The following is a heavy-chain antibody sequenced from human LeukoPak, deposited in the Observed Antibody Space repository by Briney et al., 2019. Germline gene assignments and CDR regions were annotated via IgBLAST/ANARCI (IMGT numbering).Heavy chain of an antibody. CDR2: MNPNSGNT. J-gene: IGHJ3*02. Sequence: ASVKVSCKASGYIFTAYYMYWVRQAPGQGLEWMGWMNPNSGNTGYAQKFQGRVTMTRNTSISTAYMELSSLRSEDTAVYYCAIAAAAAHDAFDIWGQGTMVTVSS. CDR3: AIAAAAAHDAFDI. CDR1: GYIFTAYY. V-gene: IGHV1-8*02. D-gene: IGHD6-13*01.